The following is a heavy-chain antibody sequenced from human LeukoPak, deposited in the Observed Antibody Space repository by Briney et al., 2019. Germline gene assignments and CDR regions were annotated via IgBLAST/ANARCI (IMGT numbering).Heavy chain of an antibody. CDR2: IYYSGST. Sequence: SETLSLTCTVSGGSISSGGYYWSWIRQHPGKGLEWIGYIYYSGSTYYNPSLKSRVTISVDTSKNQFSLKLSSVTAADTAVYYCARTPRYCSGGSCDWDDYWGQGTLVTVSS. J-gene: IGHJ4*02. CDR3: ARTPRYCSGGSCDWDDY. D-gene: IGHD2-15*01. V-gene: IGHV4-31*03. CDR1: GGSISSGGYY.